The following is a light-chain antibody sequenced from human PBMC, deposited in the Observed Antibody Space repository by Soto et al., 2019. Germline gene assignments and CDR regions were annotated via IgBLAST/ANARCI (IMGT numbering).Light chain of an antibody. CDR1: NSNIGGDT. J-gene: IGLJ2*01. CDR3: ATWDDSLNAVV. V-gene: IGLV1-44*01. Sequence: QSVLTQPPSASETPGQRVTISCSGGNSNIGGDTVNWYQKLPGTAPKLLIYNNDQRPSGVPARFSGSKSGTSASLAISGLQSEDEAHYYCATWDDSLNAVVFGGGTKLTVL. CDR2: NND.